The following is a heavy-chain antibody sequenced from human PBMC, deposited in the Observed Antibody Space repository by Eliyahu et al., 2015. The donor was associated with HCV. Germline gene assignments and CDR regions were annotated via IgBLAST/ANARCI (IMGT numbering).Heavy chain of an antibody. J-gene: IGHJ3*02. CDR2: IDWDDDK. CDR1: GFSLTTSGMS. CDR3: ARTTASIAPNAFDI. D-gene: IGHD6-6*01. Sequence: QVTLRESGPALVKPTQTLTLTCTFSGFSLTTSGMSVSWIRQPPGKALEWLARIDWDDDKYYSTSLKTRLTISKDTSKNQVVLTMTNMDPVDTATYYCARTTASIAPNAFDIWGQGTMVAVSS. V-gene: IGHV2-70*13.